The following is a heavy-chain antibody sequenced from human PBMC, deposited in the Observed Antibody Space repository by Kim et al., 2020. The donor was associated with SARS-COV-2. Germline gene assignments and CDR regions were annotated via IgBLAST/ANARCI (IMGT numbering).Heavy chain of an antibody. J-gene: IGHJ4*02. CDR2: IYKSGDT. CDR1: GGSISSGGYY. CDR3: GRDRGGYAYLDH. D-gene: IGHD5-12*01. Sequence: SETLSLTCSVSGGSISSGGYYWSWVRQHPGKGLEWIGNIYKSGDTYYNPSLKSRVTISVDTSKNKFSLNLSSVTAADTAVYYCGRDRGGYAYLDHWGQGTLVTVSS. V-gene: IGHV4-31*03.